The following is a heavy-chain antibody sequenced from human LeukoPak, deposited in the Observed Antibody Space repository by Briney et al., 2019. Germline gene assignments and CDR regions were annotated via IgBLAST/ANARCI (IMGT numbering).Heavy chain of an antibody. D-gene: IGHD2-15*01. CDR3: ARQGYCSGGSCYQFDY. V-gene: IGHV3-9*01. CDR1: GFTFDDYA. J-gene: IGHJ4*02. Sequence: PGGSLRLSCAASGFTFDDYAMHWVRQAPGKGLEWVSGISWNSGSIGYADSVKGRFTISRDNAKNSLYLQMNSLRAEDTAVYYCARQGYCSGGSCYQFDYWGQGTLVTVSS. CDR2: ISWNSGSI.